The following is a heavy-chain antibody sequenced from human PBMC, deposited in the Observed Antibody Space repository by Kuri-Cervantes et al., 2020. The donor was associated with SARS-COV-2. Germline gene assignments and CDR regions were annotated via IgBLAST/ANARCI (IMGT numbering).Heavy chain of an antibody. Sequence: GESLKSSCAASGFTFSDYYRNWVRQAPGKGLEWVSSISSSSTIYYADSVKGRFTISRDNAKNPLYLQMNSLRAEDTAVYYCARDLYDSSGYYSPHVFDYWGQGTLVTVSS. CDR2: ISSSSTI. J-gene: IGHJ4*02. CDR1: GFTFSDYY. D-gene: IGHD3-22*01. V-gene: IGHV3-69-1*01. CDR3: ARDLYDSSGYYSPHVFDY.